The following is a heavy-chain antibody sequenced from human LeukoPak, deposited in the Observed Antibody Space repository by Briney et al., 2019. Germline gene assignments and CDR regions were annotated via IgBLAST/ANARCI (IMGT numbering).Heavy chain of an antibody. CDR2: FSCDSGSR. V-gene: IGHV3-9*01. J-gene: IGHJ4*02. D-gene: IGHD3-10*01. CDR3: ANGGFGELLISSGFDY. CDR1: GCTFDDYA. Sequence: GGSLRLSCAASGCTFDDYAMHWVRQARGKGLEWVSGFSCDSGSRCYADFVERRFTISSDNVKNSLYLQSNRLASEATALYYCANGGFGELLISSGFDYWGRGTLVTVSS.